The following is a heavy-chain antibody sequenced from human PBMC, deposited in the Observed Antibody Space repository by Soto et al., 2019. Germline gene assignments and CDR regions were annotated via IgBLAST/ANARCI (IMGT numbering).Heavy chain of an antibody. CDR1: GGTLGSYA. V-gene: IGHV1-69*01. CDR2: IIPVSGAA. Sequence: QVQLVQSGAEVKKPGSSVKVSCKASGGTLGSYAFSWVRQAPGQGLEWMGGIIPVSGAAHYAQKFQGRVTITADESTSTAYMELSSLSSKDTAVYYCAAALGCRSTSCTLDYWGQGTRVIVSS. D-gene: IGHD2-2*01. CDR3: AAALGCRSTSCTLDY. J-gene: IGHJ4*02.